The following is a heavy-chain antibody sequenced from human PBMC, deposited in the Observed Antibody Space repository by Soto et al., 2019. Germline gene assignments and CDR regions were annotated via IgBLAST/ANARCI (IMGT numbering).Heavy chain of an antibody. Sequence: SETLSLTCSISGGSISGYHWSWIRQPPGKGLGWIGYIYYSGSTNYNPSLKSRVTISVDTSKNQFSLKLNSMTAADTAVYYCARHNYGSGSTYFDYWGQGTLVTVSS. D-gene: IGHD3-10*01. CDR1: GGSISGYH. V-gene: IGHV4-59*08. CDR2: IYYSGST. J-gene: IGHJ4*02. CDR3: ARHNYGSGSTYFDY.